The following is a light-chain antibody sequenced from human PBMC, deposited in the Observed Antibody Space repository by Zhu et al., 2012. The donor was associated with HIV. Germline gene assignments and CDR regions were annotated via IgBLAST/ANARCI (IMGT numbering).Light chain of an antibody. CDR1: QSVNNY. J-gene: IGKJ2*01. V-gene: IGKV3-20*01. CDR3: QQYGSSPYT. Sequence: EIVLTQSPATLSLSPGERATLSCRASQSVNNYLAWYQQKPGQAPRLLMYGASNRATGIPDRFSGSGSGTDFTLTISRLEPEDFAVYYCQQYGSSPYTFGQGTKLEIK. CDR2: GAS.